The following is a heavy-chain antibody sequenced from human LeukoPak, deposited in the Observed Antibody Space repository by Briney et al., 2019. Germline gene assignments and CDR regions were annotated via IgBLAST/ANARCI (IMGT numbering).Heavy chain of an antibody. CDR3: ARDRGYSYGFIDY. J-gene: IGHJ4*02. Sequence: GGSLRPSCAASGFTFSSYAMHWVRQAPGKGLEWVAVISYDGSNKYYADSVKGRFTISRDNSKNTLYLQMNSLRAEDTAVYYCARDRGYSYGFIDYWGQGTLVTVSS. CDR2: ISYDGSNK. D-gene: IGHD5-18*01. V-gene: IGHV3-30*04. CDR1: GFTFSSYA.